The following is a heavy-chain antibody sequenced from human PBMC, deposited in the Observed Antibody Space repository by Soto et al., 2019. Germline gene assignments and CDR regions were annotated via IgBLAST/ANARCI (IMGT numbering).Heavy chain of an antibody. Sequence: SDTLSLTPTVSGCSISSGGYYWSWIRQHPGKVLEWIGYIYYSGSTYYNPSLKSRVTISVDTSKNQFSLKLSSVTAADTAVYYCASGSFSTFDYWGHVTLVTVYS. V-gene: IGHV4-31*03. CDR1: GCSISSGGYY. D-gene: IGHD3-10*01. J-gene: IGHJ4*01. CDR3: ASGSFSTFDY. CDR2: IYYSGST.